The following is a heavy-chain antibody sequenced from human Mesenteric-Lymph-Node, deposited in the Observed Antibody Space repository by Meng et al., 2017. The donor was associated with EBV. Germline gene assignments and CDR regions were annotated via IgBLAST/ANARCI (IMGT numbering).Heavy chain of an antibody. CDR3: ARSGSSGRIDY. J-gene: IGHJ4*02. V-gene: IGHV6-1*01. D-gene: IGHD6-19*01. CDR1: GDIVSSNSAA. CDR2: TYYRSKWYN. Sequence: QLRQPGPGHGRPSHTLSLTCTISGDIVSSNSAAWNWIRNSPSRGLDWLGRTYYRSKWYNGYAVSVKSRITINPDTSKNQFSLQLNSVTPEDTAMYYCARSGSSGRIDYWGQGTLVTVSS.